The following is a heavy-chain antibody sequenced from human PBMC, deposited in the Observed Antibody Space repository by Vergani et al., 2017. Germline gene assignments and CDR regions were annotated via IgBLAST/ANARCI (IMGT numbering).Heavy chain of an antibody. V-gene: IGHV4-30-4*08. CDR1: GGSISSGYYY. CDR3: ARKVGYYDFWSGLANYYFDY. J-gene: IGHJ4*02. Sequence: QVRLQESGPGLVKPSQTLPLTCTVSGGSISSGYYYWTWIRQHPGRGLEWIGYIYYSGSTNYNPSLKSRVTISVDTSKNQFSLKLSSVTAADTAVYYCARKVGYYDFWSGLANYYFDYWGQGTLVTVSS. CDR2: IYYSGST. D-gene: IGHD3-3*01.